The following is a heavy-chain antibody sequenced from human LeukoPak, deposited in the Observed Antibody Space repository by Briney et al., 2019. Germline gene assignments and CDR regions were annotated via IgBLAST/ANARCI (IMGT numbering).Heavy chain of an antibody. J-gene: IGHJ4*02. Sequence: ASVKVSCKASGYTFTGYHMHWVRQAPGQGLEWMGWINSNSGGTNYAQKFQGRVTMTRDTSISTAYMELSRLRSDDTAVYYCARESCSGGSCYFGYWGQGTLVTVSS. D-gene: IGHD2-15*01. CDR2: INSNSGGT. V-gene: IGHV1-2*02. CDR1: GYTFTGYH. CDR3: ARESCSGGSCYFGY.